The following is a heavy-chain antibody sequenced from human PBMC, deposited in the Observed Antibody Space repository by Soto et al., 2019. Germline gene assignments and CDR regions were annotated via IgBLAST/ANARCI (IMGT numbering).Heavy chain of an antibody. CDR2: ISSSSSTI. J-gene: IGHJ2*01. D-gene: IGHD3-3*01. Sequence: PGGSLRLSCAASGFTFSSYSMNWVRQAPGKGLEWVSYISSSSSTIYYADSVKGRFTISRDNAKNSLYLQMNSLRDEDTAVYYCARQGRDYDFWSGTPGWYFDLWGRGTLVTVSS. CDR1: GFTFSSYS. V-gene: IGHV3-48*02. CDR3: ARQGRDYDFWSGTPGWYFDL.